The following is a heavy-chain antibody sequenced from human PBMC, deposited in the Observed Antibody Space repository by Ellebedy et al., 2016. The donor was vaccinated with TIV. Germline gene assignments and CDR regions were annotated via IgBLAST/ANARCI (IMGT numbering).Heavy chain of an antibody. CDR3: ARAPPYYDFWSGYYTDDAFDI. J-gene: IGHJ3*02. Sequence: SETLSLTXTVSGGSISSGGYYWSWIRQHPGKGLEWIGYIYYSGSTYYNPSLKSRVTISVDTSKNQFSLKLSSVTAADTAVYYCARAPPYYDFWSGYYTDDAFDIWGQGTMVTVSS. V-gene: IGHV4-31*03. CDR1: GGSISSGGYY. CDR2: IYYSGST. D-gene: IGHD3-3*01.